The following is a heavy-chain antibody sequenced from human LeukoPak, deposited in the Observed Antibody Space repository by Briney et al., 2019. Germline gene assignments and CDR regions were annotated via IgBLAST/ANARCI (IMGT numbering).Heavy chain of an antibody. CDR1: GGTFSSYA. CDR2: IRSHNGNT. J-gene: IGHJ4*02. D-gene: IGHD3-22*01. CDR3: ARDERVDYYDSSGYYSAGY. Sequence: ASVKVSCKASGGTFSSYAISWVRQAPRQGLEWTGSIRSHNGNTNYVQKLQGRVTMTTDTSTSTAYMELRSLRSDDTAVYYCARDERVDYYDSSGYYSAGYWGQGTLVTVSS. V-gene: IGHV1-18*01.